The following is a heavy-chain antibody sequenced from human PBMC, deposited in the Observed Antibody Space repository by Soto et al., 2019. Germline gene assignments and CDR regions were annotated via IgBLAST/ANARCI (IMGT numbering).Heavy chain of an antibody. V-gene: IGHV3-21*01. CDR2: ISGSSSYI. CDR1: GFTFSRYS. D-gene: IGHD3-9*01. J-gene: IGHJ4*02. Sequence: EVQLVESGGGLVKPGGSLRLSCAASGFTFSRYSMNWVRQAPGKGLEWVASISGSSSYIYYADSVKGRFTISSDNAKNSPSLQMTSLRAEDTAVYYCARSYDILTGYSGFDYWGQGTLVTVSS. CDR3: ARSYDILTGYSGFDY.